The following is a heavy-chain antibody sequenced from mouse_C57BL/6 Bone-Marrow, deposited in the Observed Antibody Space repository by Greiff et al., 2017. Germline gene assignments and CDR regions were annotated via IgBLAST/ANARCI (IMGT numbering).Heavy chain of an antibody. CDR2: INPNNGGT. Sequence: VQLQQSGPELVKPGASVKIPCKASGYTFTDYNMDWVKQSHGKSLEWIGDINPNNGGTIYNQKFKGKATLTVDKSSSTAYMELRSLTSEDTAVYYCARDDGYYDYYAMDYWGQGTSVTVSS. J-gene: IGHJ4*01. V-gene: IGHV1-18*01. CDR1: GYTFTDYN. D-gene: IGHD2-3*01. CDR3: ARDDGYYDYYAMDY.